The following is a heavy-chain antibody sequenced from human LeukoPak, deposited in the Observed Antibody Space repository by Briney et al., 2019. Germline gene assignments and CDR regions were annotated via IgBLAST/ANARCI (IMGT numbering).Heavy chain of an antibody. CDR3: ARLDCSGGSCYPAQDAFDI. D-gene: IGHD2-15*01. CDR1: GYNFTPYW. Sequence: GESLKISCQSSGYNFTPYWIVWVRQMPGKGLEWMGITFAGYSYTIYSPSFQGQVTISADKSISTAYLQWSSLKASDTAMYYCARLDCSGGSCYPAQDAFDIWGQGTMVTVSS. CDR2: TFAGYSYT. J-gene: IGHJ3*02. V-gene: IGHV5-51*01.